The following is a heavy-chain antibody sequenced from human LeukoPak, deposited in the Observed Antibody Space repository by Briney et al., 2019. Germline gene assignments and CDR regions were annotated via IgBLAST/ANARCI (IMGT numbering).Heavy chain of an antibody. J-gene: IGHJ6*03. Sequence: GGSLRLSCAASGFTFSSYEMNWVRQAPGKGLEWVSSISSTSSYIYYADSVKGRFTISRDNAKNSLYLQMNSLRAEDTAVYYFARHRDAYDILTGRYYYYMDVWGKGTTVTISS. V-gene: IGHV3-21*01. CDR3: ARHRDAYDILTGRYYYYMDV. D-gene: IGHD3-9*01. CDR2: ISSTSSYI. CDR1: GFTFSSYE.